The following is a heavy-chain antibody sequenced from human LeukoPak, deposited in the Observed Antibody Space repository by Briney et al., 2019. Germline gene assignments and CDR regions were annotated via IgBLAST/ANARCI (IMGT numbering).Heavy chain of an antibody. D-gene: IGHD3-10*01. CDR2: INSDGSST. CDR1: GFTFSSHW. J-gene: IGHJ4*02. Sequence: PGGSLRLSCAASGFTFSSHWMHWVRQGPGKGLVWVSRINSDGSSTSYADSVKGRFTISRDNAKNTLYLQVNSLRAEDTAVYYCARGSYYLESGSWGQGTLVTVSS. CDR3: ARGSYYLESGS. V-gene: IGHV3-74*01.